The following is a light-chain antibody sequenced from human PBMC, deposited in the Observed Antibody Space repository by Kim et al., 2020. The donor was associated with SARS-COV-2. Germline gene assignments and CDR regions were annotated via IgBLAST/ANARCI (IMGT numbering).Light chain of an antibody. V-gene: IGLV3-9*01. Sequence: VALGQTARITCGGKNIGIEIVHWDQQRPGQAPVLVIYRDSSRPSGIPERFSGSNSGNTATLTISRAQVGDEADYYCQVWDSSTAVFGGGTQLTVL. CDR3: QVWDSSTAV. CDR2: RDS. CDR1: NIGIEI. J-gene: IGLJ3*02.